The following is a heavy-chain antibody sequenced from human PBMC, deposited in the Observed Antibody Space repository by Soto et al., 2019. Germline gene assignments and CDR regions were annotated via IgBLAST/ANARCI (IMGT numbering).Heavy chain of an antibody. J-gene: IGHJ6*02. D-gene: IGHD3-9*01. V-gene: IGHV3-64D*06. Sequence: GGSLRLSCSASGFTFSSYAMHWVRQAPGKGLEYVSAISSNGGSTYYADSVKGRFTISRDNSKNTLYLQMSSLRAEDTAVYYCVKDDSATDYDILTGWYYYGMDVWGQGTTVTVSS. CDR1: GFTFSSYA. CDR3: VKDDSATDYDILTGWYYYGMDV. CDR2: ISSNGGST.